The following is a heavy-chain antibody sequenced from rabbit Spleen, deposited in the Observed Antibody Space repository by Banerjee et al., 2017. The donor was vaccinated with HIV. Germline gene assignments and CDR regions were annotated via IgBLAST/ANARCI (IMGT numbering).Heavy chain of an antibody. CDR1: GFSFSSGYD. V-gene: IGHV1S40*01. CDR3: GRDPFNTKNYYL. CDR2: INTGSGDT. J-gene: IGHJ6*01. Sequence: QQLVESGGGLVTPGESLTLTCEASGFSFSSGYDMCWVRQAPGKGLEWIACINTGSGDTWYASWAKGRFTISKTSSTVTLQMTSLTAADAATFFCGRDPFNTKNYYLWGPGTLVTVS. D-gene: IGHD1-1*01.